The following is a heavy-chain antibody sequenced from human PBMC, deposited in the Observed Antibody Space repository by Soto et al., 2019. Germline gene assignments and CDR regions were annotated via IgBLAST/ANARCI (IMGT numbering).Heavy chain of an antibody. J-gene: IGHJ4*02. CDR2: ISGSGGST. CDR1: GFTFSSYA. Sequence: GGSLRLSCAASGFTFSSYAMSWVRQAPGKELEWVSAISGSGGSTYYADSVKGRFTISRDNSKNTLYLQMNSLRAEDTAVYYCAKEPPGVRGVIITIDYWGQGTLVTVSS. CDR3: AKEPPGVRGVIITIDY. D-gene: IGHD3-10*01. V-gene: IGHV3-23*01.